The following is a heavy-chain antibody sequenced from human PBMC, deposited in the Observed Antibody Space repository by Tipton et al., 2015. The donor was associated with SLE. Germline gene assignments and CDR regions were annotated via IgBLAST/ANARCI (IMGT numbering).Heavy chain of an antibody. CDR1: GFTLSGYW. CDR3: VRAQGITLLQGIFLDV. V-gene: IGHV3-74*01. Sequence: LRLSCAASGFTLSGYWIHWVRQAPGKGLEWVSRIVVDGDRTDYADSVKGRFTVSGDSARNTLYLQMNSLRAEDTAVYYCVRAQGITLLQGIFLDVWGQGTLLNVSS. D-gene: IGHD3-10*01. CDR2: IVVDGDRT. J-gene: IGHJ1*01.